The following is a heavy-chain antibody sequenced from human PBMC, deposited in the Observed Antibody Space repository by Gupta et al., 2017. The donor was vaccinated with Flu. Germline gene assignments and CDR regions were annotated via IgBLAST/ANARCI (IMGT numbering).Heavy chain of an antibody. Sequence: EVHLLESGGGLIQPGGSLRLSCAASAFHFSNYAMNWVRQAPGKGLEWVSSINSGGSSTNYADSVKGRFTISRDNSKNTLYQQMNSLRAEDTAVYYCAKGGWTYPMDVWGQGTTVTVSS. CDR3: AKGGWTYPMDV. CDR2: INSGGSST. J-gene: IGHJ6*02. CDR1: AFHFSNYA. D-gene: IGHD1-26*01. V-gene: IGHV3-23*01.